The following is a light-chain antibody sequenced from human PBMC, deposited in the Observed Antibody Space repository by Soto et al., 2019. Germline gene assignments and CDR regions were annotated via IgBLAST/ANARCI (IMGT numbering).Light chain of an antibody. Sequence: QSVLTQPPSVSGAPGQRVTISCTGSSSNIGAGYNVHWYQQLPGTAPKLLIFGNSNRPSGVPDRFSGSKSGTSASLAITGLEAEDEADYYCQSYDSSLSGWVLGGGTKPTVL. J-gene: IGLJ3*02. CDR3: QSYDSSLSGWV. CDR2: GNS. CDR1: SSNIGAGYN. V-gene: IGLV1-40*01.